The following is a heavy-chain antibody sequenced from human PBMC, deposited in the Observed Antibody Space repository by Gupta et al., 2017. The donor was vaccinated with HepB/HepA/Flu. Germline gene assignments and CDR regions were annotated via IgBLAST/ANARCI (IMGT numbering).Heavy chain of an antibody. V-gene: IGHV3-9*01. Sequence: VQLVESGGGLVQPGRSLRLSCAAPGFSFDDYTMHWIRQAPGKGLDWVSSISWNSGSISYVDSVRGRFTITRDNAKNSLYQQMNSLRPECAAVYYCANQRTDSYHFDPWGQGALVTVSS. CDR2: ISWNSGSI. CDR1: GFSFDDYT. J-gene: IGHJ5*02. D-gene: IGHD3/OR15-3a*01. CDR3: ANQRTDSYHFDP.